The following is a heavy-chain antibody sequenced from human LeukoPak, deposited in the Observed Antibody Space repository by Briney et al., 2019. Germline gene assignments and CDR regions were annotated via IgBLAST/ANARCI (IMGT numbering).Heavy chain of an antibody. D-gene: IGHD3-10*01. J-gene: IGHJ3*02. V-gene: IGHV1-69*06. CDR1: GGTFSSYA. Sequence: VASVKVSCKASGGTFSSYAISWVRQAPGQGLEWMGGIIPIFGTANYAQKFQGRVTITADKSTSTAYMELSSLRSEDTAVYYCARRGRSDAFDIWGQGTMVTVSS. CDR2: IIPIFGTA. CDR3: ARRGRSDAFDI.